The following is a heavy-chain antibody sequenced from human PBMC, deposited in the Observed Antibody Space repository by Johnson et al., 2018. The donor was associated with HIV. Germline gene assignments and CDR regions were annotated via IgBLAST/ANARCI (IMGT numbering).Heavy chain of an antibody. CDR3: AKSTQASIVRESGPYGAFDI. D-gene: IGHD3-10*01. CDR1: GFTFSSYA. J-gene: IGHJ3*02. Sequence: QVQLVESGGGVVQPGRSLRLSCAASGFTFSSYAMHWVRQAPGKGLEWVAVISYDGSNKYYAGSVKGRFTVSRDNSQNTLYLEMNGLRPEDTALYYCAKSTQASIVRESGPYGAFDIWGLGTMVTVSS. V-gene: IGHV3-30*18. CDR2: ISYDGSNK.